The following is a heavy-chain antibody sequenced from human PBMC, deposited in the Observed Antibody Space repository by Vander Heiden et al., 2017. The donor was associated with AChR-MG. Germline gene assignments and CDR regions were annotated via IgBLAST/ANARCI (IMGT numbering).Heavy chain of an antibody. CDR1: GGTFSSHA. Sequence: QVQLVQSGAEVQQPGSSVKVSCTASGGTFSSHAISWVRQAPGQGLEWMGGIIPIFGTANYAQKFQGRVTITADESTSTAYMELSSLRSEDTAVYYCARDQVVVVAATPNYGMDVWGQGTTVTVSS. CDR2: IIPIFGTA. D-gene: IGHD2-15*01. CDR3: ARDQVVVVAATPNYGMDV. V-gene: IGHV1-69*01. J-gene: IGHJ6*02.